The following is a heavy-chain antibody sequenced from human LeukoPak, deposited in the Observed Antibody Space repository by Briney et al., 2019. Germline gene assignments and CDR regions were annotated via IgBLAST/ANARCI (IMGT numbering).Heavy chain of an antibody. D-gene: IGHD2-15*01. V-gene: IGHV3-21*01. CDR1: GFTFSSYS. CDR3: ARWLCSGGSCNFEY. CDR2: ISSSSSYI. Sequence: GGSLRLSCAASGFTFSSYSMNWVRQAPGKGLEWVSSISSSSSYIYYADSVKGRFTISRDSAKNSLYLQMNSLRAEDTAVYYCARWLCSGGSCNFEYWGQGTLVTVSS. J-gene: IGHJ4*02.